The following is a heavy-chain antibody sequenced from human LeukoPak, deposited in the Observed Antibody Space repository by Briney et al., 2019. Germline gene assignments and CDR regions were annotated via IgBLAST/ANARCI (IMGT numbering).Heavy chain of an antibody. D-gene: IGHD3-3*01. J-gene: IGHJ4*02. V-gene: IGHV3-23*01. CDR2: ISGGGGNT. CDR3: AKGNDYWSGLRRTDY. CDR1: GFTFNNYG. Sequence: GGSLRLSCAASGFTFNNYGMSWVRQAPGKGLEWVSSISGGGGNTNYADSMKGRFTISRDSSNNTLYLQVNSLRGEDTAVYYCAKGNDYWSGLRRTDYWGQGTLATVSS.